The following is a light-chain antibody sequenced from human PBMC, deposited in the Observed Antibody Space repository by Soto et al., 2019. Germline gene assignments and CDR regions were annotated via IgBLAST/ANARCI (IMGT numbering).Light chain of an antibody. Sequence: QSVLTQPPSASGSPGQSVTISCTGTSSDIGGYNFFSWYQQHPGKAPKLMIDEVNKRPSGVPDRFSGSKSGNTASLTVSGLQAEDEADYYCSSYADTNNLVFGGGTKLTVL. CDR2: EVN. J-gene: IGLJ2*01. V-gene: IGLV2-8*01. CDR3: SSYADTNNLV. CDR1: SSDIGGYNF.